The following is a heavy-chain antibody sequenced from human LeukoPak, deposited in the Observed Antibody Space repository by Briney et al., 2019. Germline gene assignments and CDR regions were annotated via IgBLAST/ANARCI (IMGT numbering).Heavy chain of an antibody. CDR2: ISGSGGST. V-gene: IGHV3-23*01. Sequence: GGSLRLSCAASGFTVSSNYMSWVRQAPGKGLEWVSAISGSGGSTYYADPVKGRFTISRDNSKNTLYLQMNSLRAEDTAVYYCAMPTGDYDSSGYYYYNYYYGMDVWGQGTTVTVSS. CDR1: GFTVSSNY. CDR3: AMPTGDYDSSGYYYYNYYYGMDV. J-gene: IGHJ6*02. D-gene: IGHD3-22*01.